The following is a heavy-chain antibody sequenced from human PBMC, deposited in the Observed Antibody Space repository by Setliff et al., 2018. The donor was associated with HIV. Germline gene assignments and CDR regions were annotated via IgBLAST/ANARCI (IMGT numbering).Heavy chain of an antibody. V-gene: IGHV1-8*02. D-gene: IGHD6-19*01. Sequence: ASVKVSCKASGYTLTHYDINWLRQAAGQGLAWMGWMSGINDAGDSAQKFQGRVSMTKDTSINTAYMELRSLRSEDTAVYYCARVPHVEDSSGWYGNWYFDLWGPGTLVTVSS. CDR1: GYTLTHYD. J-gene: IGHJ2*01. CDR3: ARVPHVEDSSGWYGNWYFDL. CDR2: MSGINDAG.